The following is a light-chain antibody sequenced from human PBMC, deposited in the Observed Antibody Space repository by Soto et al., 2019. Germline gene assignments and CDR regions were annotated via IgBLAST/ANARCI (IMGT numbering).Light chain of an antibody. J-gene: IGKJ2*01. CDR1: QRITTY. CDR3: QQSYSIPYT. CDR2: TSG. Sequence: IQMTQSPSSLSASVGDRVTITSRASQRITTYLNWYQQKPGKAPKLLISTSGTLQRGVPSRFSGSGSGTDFTLTITALRPEDFATYFCQQSYSIPYTFGQGTKLEIK. V-gene: IGKV1-39*01.